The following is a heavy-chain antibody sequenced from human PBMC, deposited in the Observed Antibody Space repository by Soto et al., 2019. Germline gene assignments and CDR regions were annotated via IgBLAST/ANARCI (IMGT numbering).Heavy chain of an antibody. CDR1: GITFSSYG. CDR2: ITGDGDNT. Sequence: EVQLLESGGGLLQPGGSLRLSCTATGITFSSYGMSWVRQAPGEGLEWVSGITGDGDNTYYADSVKGRFTISRDNSQKTLYLQMNSLRAEDTAVYYCAKERHYACSGYLGDYWGQGTPVTVSS. J-gene: IGHJ4*02. D-gene: IGHD3-22*01. V-gene: IGHV3-23*01. CDR3: AKERHYACSGYLGDY.